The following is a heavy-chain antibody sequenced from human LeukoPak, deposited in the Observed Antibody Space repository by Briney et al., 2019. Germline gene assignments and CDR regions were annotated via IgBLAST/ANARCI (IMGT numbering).Heavy chain of an antibody. D-gene: IGHD2-15*01. CDR1: GFTFNSYA. CDR3: ARARGWQPNYYYYMDV. Sequence: PGGSLRLSCIPSGFTFNSYAMFWVRQAPGKGLEWVSLIWYDGSNKYYADSVKGRFTISRDNSKNTLYLQMNSLRAEDTAVYYCARARGWQPNYYYYMDVWGTGTTVTVSS. J-gene: IGHJ6*03. CDR2: IWYDGSNK. V-gene: IGHV3-33*07.